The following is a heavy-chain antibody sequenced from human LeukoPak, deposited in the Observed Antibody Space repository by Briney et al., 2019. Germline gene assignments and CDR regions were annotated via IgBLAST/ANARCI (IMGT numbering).Heavy chain of an antibody. V-gene: IGHV3-48*03. CDR2: ISSSSSLI. D-gene: IGHD6-13*01. CDR3: AKVDRGDYSSSPVPYYNYYMNV. CDR1: GFTFSSYE. J-gene: IGHJ6*03. Sequence: GGSLRLSCAASGFTFSSYEMNWVRQAPGKGLEWVSYISSSSSLIFYSDSVRGRFTISGDNAKNLLYLHMNSLRVEDTAVYYCAKVDRGDYSSSPVPYYNYYMNVWGKGTTVTVSS.